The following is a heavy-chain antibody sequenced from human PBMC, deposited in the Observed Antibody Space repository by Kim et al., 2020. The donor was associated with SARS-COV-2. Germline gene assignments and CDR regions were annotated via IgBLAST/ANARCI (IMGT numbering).Heavy chain of an antibody. J-gene: IGHJ3*02. CDR3: NSRGDGDALDI. Sequence: GGSLRLSCAASGFTFSGSVIHWVRQPSWKGLEWVGRIRSNPNDYATAYAASVRGRFTISRDDSKNTAYLQMNSLKTEDTAVYYCNSRGDGDALDIWGQGTLVTVSS. D-gene: IGHD2-21*02. CDR1: GFTFSGSV. V-gene: IGHV3-73*01. CDR2: IRSNPNDYAT.